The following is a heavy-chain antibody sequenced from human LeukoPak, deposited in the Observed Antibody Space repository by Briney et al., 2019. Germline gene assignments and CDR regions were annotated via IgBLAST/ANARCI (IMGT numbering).Heavy chain of an antibody. V-gene: IGHV3-9*01. J-gene: IGHJ4*02. CDR3: ARGDCSSTSCYTPDFDY. CDR2: ISWNSGSI. Sequence: GGSLRLSCAASGFTFDDYAMHWVRQAPGKGLEWVSGISWNSGSIGYADSVKGRFTISRDNAKNSLYLQMNSLRAEDTAVYYCARGDCSSTSCYTPDFDYWGQGTLVTVSS. CDR1: GFTFDDYA. D-gene: IGHD2-2*02.